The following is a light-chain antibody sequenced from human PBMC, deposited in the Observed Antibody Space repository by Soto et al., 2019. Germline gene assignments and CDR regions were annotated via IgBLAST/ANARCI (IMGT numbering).Light chain of an antibody. CDR2: GAS. CDR3: QHGSFTLP. J-gene: IGKJ4*01. Sequence: DIQMTQSPSSLSASVGDRVTITCRAIQSMSTYLNWYQQKLGKAPKLLISGASSLQGGVPSRCSGSRSGTDFTLTIRSLQPEDFATYYCQHGSFTLPVGGGTNLELK. CDR1: QSMSTY. V-gene: IGKV1-39*01.